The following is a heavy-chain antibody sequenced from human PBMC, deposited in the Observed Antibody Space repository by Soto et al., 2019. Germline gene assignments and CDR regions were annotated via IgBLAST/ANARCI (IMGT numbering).Heavy chain of an antibody. CDR2: ISSSSTYI. Sequence: EVQLVESGGGLVKPGGSLRLSCAASGFTFSSYSMNWVRQAPGKGLEWVSSISSSSTYIYYADSVKGRFTISRDNAKNSVYLQMNSLRAEDTAVYYCAREAYYFDTSGYSYWGQGTLVTVSS. CDR3: AREAYYFDTSGYSY. V-gene: IGHV3-21*01. J-gene: IGHJ4*02. CDR1: GFTFSSYS. D-gene: IGHD3-22*01.